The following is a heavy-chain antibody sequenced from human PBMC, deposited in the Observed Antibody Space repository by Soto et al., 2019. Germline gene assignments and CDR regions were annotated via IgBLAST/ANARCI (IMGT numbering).Heavy chain of an antibody. CDR3: ARHRGYYDILTGYYTELNFDY. D-gene: IGHD3-9*01. Sequence: SVSGGSIRRRSYYWGWIRQPPGKGLVWIGSIYYSGTTYYNPSLKSRVTISVDTSKNQFSLKLSSVTAADTAVYYCARHRGYYDILTGYYTELNFDYWGQGTLVTVSS. CDR1: GGSIRRRSYY. J-gene: IGHJ4*02. CDR2: IYYSGTT. V-gene: IGHV4-39*01.